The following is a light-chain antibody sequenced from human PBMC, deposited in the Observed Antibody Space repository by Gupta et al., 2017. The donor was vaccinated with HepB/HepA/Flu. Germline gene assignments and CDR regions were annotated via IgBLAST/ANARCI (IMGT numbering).Light chain of an antibody. Sequence: QSALTQPRSVSGSPGQSVTISCTGTRGDVGAYNYVSWYQQFPGNAPKLMIYDVNKRPSGVPDPFSASKSGNTASLTISGLQAEDEADYYCCSSAGSHYVFGTGTKVTVL. CDR2: DVN. J-gene: IGLJ1*01. V-gene: IGLV2-11*01. CDR1: RGDVGAYNY. CDR3: CSSAGSHYV.